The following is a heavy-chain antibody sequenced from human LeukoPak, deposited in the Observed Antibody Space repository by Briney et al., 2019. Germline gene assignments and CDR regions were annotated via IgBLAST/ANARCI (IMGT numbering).Heavy chain of an antibody. V-gene: IGHV3-30*03. CDR1: GFTFSSYG. Sequence: GGSLRLSCAASGFTFSSYGMHWVRQAPGKGLEWVAVISYDGSNKYYADSVKGRFTISRDNSKNTLYLQMNSLRAEDTAVYYCARERVPELRFDYWGQGTLVTVSS. D-gene: IGHD1-14*01. CDR3: ARERVPELRFDY. CDR2: ISYDGSNK. J-gene: IGHJ4*02.